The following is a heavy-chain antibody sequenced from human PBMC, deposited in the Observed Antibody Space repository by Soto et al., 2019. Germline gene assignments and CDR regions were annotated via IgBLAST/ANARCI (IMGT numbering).Heavy chain of an antibody. J-gene: IGHJ4*02. CDR1: GGSISSSSYY. Sequence: SETLSLTCTVSGGSISSSSYYWGWIRQPPGKGLEWIGSIYYSGSTYYNPSLKSRVTISVDTSKNQFSLKLSSVTAADTAVYYCASRYYYGSGSYYTLDYWGQGTLVTVSS. CDR2: IYYSGST. V-gene: IGHV4-39*01. CDR3: ASRYYYGSGSYYTLDY. D-gene: IGHD3-10*01.